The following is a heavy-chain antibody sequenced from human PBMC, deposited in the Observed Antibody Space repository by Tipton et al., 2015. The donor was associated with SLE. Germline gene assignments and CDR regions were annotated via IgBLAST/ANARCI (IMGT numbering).Heavy chain of an antibody. D-gene: IGHD6-13*01. J-gene: IGHJ3*02. CDR3: ARRAIYSRGAFDI. CDR2: VYDSGTA. CDR1: GGSIRSDTYY. Sequence: TLSLTCTVSGGSIRSDTYYWGWIRQPPGKGLEWIGSVYDSGTAYYNPSLQSRVSISVDTSKNQFSLKLSSVTAADTAVYFCARRAIYSRGAFDIWGQGTVVTVSS. V-gene: IGHV4-39*01.